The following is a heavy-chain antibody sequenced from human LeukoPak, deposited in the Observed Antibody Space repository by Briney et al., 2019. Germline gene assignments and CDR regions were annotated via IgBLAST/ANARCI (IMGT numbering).Heavy chain of an antibody. D-gene: IGHD3-3*01. CDR1: GGSFSCYY. J-gene: IGHJ4*02. CDR2: INHSGST. V-gene: IGHV4-34*01. CDR3: ARGYYDFWSGYLMGDY. Sequence: SETLSLTCAVYGGSFSCYYWSWIRQPPGKGLEWIGEINHSGSTNYNPSLKSRVTISVDTPKNQFSLKLSSVTAADTAVYYCARGYYDFWSGYLMGDYWGQGTLVTVSS.